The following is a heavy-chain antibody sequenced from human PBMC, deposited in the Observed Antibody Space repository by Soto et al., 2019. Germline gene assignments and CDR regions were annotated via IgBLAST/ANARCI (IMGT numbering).Heavy chain of an antibody. Sequence: QVQLVQSGAEVKKPGSSVKVSCKASGGTFRSYSISWVRQGPGQGLEWLGGIIPIFDITNYAQKFQGRVTITADESTSTAYMELSSLGSDDTAVYYCERPDEGGYSSNHHYYYALDVWGQGTTVTV. V-gene: IGHV1-69*01. CDR2: IIPIFDIT. CDR3: ERPDEGGYSSNHHYYYALDV. J-gene: IGHJ6*02. CDR1: GGTFRSYS. D-gene: IGHD3-22*01.